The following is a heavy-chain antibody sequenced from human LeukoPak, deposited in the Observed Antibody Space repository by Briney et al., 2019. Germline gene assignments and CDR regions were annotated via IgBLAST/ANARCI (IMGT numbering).Heavy chain of an antibody. J-gene: IGHJ5*02. V-gene: IGHV1-18*01. CDR3: ARDRWFGEPNWFDP. D-gene: IGHD3-10*01. CDR2: ISAYNGNT. CDR1: GYTFTSYG. Sequence: ASVKVSCKASGYTFTSYGISWVRQAPGQGLEWMGWISAYNGNTNYAQKLQGRVTMTTDTSTSTAYTELRSLRSDDTAVYYCARDRWFGEPNWFDPWGQGTLVTVSS.